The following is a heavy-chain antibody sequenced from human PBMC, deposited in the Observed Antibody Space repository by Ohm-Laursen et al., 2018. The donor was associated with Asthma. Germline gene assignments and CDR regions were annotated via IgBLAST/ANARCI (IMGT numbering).Heavy chain of an antibody. CDR3: ATLSWYAYQY. Sequence: SLRLSCSASGFTFNSYSMIWVCQAPGKGLQWLAFIKPDGSQTYYADSMEGRFSISRDNSKNSLYLQMSRLTGEDTAIYYCATLSWYAYQYWGQGTLVTVSS. J-gene: IGHJ4*02. V-gene: IGHV3-7*01. CDR1: GFTFNSYS. CDR2: IKPDGSQT. D-gene: IGHD3-16*01.